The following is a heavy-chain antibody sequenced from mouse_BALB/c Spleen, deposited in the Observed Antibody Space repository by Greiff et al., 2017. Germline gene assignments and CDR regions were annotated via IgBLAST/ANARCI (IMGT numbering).Heavy chain of an antibody. CDR3: ARGWLLNYFDY. D-gene: IGHD2-3*01. Sequence: VQLQQSGAELVRPGVSVKISCKGSGYTFTDYAMHWVKQSHAKSLEWIGVISTYYGDASYNQKFKGKATMTVDKSSSTAYMELARLTSEDSAIYYCARGWLLNYFDYWGQVTTLTVSS. CDR2: ISTYYGDA. CDR1: GYTFTDYA. J-gene: IGHJ2*01. V-gene: IGHV1S137*01.